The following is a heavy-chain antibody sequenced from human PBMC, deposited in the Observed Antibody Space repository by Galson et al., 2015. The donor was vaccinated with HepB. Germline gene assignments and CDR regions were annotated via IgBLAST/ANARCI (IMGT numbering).Heavy chain of an antibody. V-gene: IGHV2-5*02. CDR1: GFSLSTSGVG. D-gene: IGHD3-22*01. CDR3: AHSRSEYSYDSSGYTRWDAFDI. CDR2: IYLDDDN. J-gene: IGHJ3*02. Sequence: PALVKPTQTLTLTCTFSGFSLSTSGVGVGWIRQPPGKALEWLVLIYLDDDNRYTPSLKSRLTITKDTSKNQVVLTMTNMDPVDTATYYCAHSRSEYSYDSSGYTRWDAFDIWGKGQWSPSLQ.